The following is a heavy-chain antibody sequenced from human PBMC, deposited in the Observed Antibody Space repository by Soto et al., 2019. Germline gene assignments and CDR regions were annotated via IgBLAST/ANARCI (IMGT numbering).Heavy chain of an antibody. CDR1: GGSFSGYY. J-gene: IGHJ4*02. CDR2: INHSGST. CDR3: ARGGYSGYAR. V-gene: IGHV4-34*01. Sequence: QVQLQQWGAGLLKPSETLSLTCAVYGGSFSGYYWSWIRQPPGKGLEWIGEINHSGSTNYNPSLKNRGTITVDTSKNPVSLQVSSGTAADTAVYYCARGGYSGYARWGPGTLVTVSS. D-gene: IGHD5-12*01.